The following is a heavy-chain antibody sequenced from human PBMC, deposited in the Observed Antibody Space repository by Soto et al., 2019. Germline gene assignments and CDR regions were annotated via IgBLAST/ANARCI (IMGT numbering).Heavy chain of an antibody. J-gene: IGHJ4*02. D-gene: IGHD3-22*01. CDR2: ISGSGDST. CDR3: TTDSSVNRWYY. V-gene: IGHV3-23*01. CDR1: GFTFTSYA. Sequence: PGGSLRLSCAASGFTFTSYAMSWVRQAPGRGLEWVSAISGSGDSTYYADSVKGRFTISRDNSKNTLYLQMNSLRAEDTAEYYCTTDSSVNRWYYWGQGTLVTVS.